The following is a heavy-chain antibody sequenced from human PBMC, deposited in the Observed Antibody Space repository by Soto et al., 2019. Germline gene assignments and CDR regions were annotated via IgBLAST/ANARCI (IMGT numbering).Heavy chain of an antibody. CDR1: GFTFSSYG. CDR2: ISYDGSNK. J-gene: IGHJ6*02. CDR3: AKGFYSSSWYRYYYYYGMDV. D-gene: IGHD6-13*01. Sequence: QVQLVESGGXXVQPGRSLRLSCAASGFTFSSYGMHWVRQAPGKGLEWVAVISYDGSNKYYADSVKGRFTISRDNSKNTLYLQMNSRRAEDTAVYYCAKGFYSSSWYRYYYYYGMDVWGQGTTVTVSS. V-gene: IGHV3-30*18.